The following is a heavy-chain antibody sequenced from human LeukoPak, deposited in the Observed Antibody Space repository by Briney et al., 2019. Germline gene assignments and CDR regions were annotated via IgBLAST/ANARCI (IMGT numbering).Heavy chain of an antibody. CDR3: TRDEEDLSRTDNLDY. V-gene: IGHV3-49*04. CDR2: IRSKAYGGTT. CDR1: GFTFGDYA. D-gene: IGHD1-14*01. Sequence: GRSLRLSCTASGFTFGDYAMSWVRQAPGKGLGWVGFIRSKAYGGTTEYAASVKGRFTISRDDSKSIAYLQMNSLKTEDTAVYYCTRDEEDLSRTDNLDYWGQGTLVTVSS. J-gene: IGHJ4*02.